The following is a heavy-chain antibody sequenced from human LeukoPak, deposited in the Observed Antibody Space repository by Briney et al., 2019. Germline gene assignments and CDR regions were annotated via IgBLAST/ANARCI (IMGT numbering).Heavy chain of an antibody. V-gene: IGHV3-23*01. D-gene: IGHD3-10*01. J-gene: IGHJ4*02. CDR3: AKEAYYYGSGSYYNGFDY. CDR1: GFTFSSYG. Sequence: GGSLRLFCAASGFTFSSYGMSWVRQAPGKGREWVSGISGSGGSTYYADSVKGRFTISRDNSKNTLYLQMNSLRAEDTAVYYCAKEAYYYGSGSYYNGFDYWGQGTLVTVSS. CDR2: ISGSGGST.